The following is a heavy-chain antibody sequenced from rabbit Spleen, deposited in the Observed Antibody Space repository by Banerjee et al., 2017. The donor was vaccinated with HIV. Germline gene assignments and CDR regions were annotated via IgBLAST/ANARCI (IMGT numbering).Heavy chain of an antibody. J-gene: IGHJ4*01. V-gene: IGHV1S45*01. CDR3: ASGYSDIYFGL. Sequence: QEQLVESGGGLVQPEGSLTLTCTASGFSFSSSYWICWVRQAPGKGLEWIACIYDGSSGNTYYASWAKGRFTISRTSSTTVTLRMTSLTAADTATYFCASGYSDIYFGLWGQGTLVTVS. D-gene: IGHD1-1*01. CDR1: GFSFSSSYW. CDR2: IYDGSSGNT.